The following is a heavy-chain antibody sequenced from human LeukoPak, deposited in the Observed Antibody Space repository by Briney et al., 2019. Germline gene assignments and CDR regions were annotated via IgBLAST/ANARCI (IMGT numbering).Heavy chain of an antibody. V-gene: IGHV3-11*01. CDR3: ARRAGAYSHPYDY. Sequence: PGGSLRLSRAASGFTFSDYYMSWIRQAPGKGLEWVSYISSSGSTIYYADSVKGRFTISRDNSKNTLYLQMNSLRAEDTAVYYCARRAGAYSHPYDYWGQGTLVTVSS. D-gene: IGHD4/OR15-4a*01. CDR1: GFTFSDYY. J-gene: IGHJ4*02. CDR2: ISSSGSTI.